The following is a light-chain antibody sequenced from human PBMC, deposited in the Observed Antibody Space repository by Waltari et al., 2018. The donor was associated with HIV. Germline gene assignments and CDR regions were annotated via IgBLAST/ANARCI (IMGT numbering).Light chain of an antibody. Sequence: QSVLTQPPSVSGTPGQRVTISCSGSSSSTGSNTVHWYQHRPGRAPKLLIYNNNQRPSEVPDRFSGSKSGTSASLAISGLQSEDEADYYCAAWDDSLNNVLFGGGTKVTV. CDR1: SSSTGSNT. V-gene: IGLV1-44*01. CDR3: AAWDDSLNNVL. CDR2: NNN. J-gene: IGLJ2*01.